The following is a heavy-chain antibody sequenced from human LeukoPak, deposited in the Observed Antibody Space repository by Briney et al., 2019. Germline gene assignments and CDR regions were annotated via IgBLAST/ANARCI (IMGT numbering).Heavy chain of an antibody. D-gene: IGHD6-13*01. J-gene: IGHJ5*02. V-gene: IGHV3-21*01. CDR3: ARAYHSSWYLNWFDP. Sequence: GGSLRLSCAASEFTFSDYSMNWVRQAPGKGLEWVASISSSSRYIYYADSVKGRFTISRDNAKNSLYLQMNSLRAEDTAVYYCARAYHSSWYLNWFDPWGQGTLVTVSS. CDR2: ISSSSRYI. CDR1: EFTFSDYS.